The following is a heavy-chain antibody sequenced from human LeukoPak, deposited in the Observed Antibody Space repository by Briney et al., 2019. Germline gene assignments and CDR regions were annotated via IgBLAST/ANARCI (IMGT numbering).Heavy chain of an antibody. V-gene: IGHV3-33*06. CDR2: IWYDGSNK. CDR1: GFTFSSYG. D-gene: IGHD1-26*01. CDR3: AKYSGSYLGAYYYYYMDV. J-gene: IGHJ6*03. Sequence: PGGSLRLSCAASGFTFSSYGMHWVRQAPGKGLEWVAVIWYDGSNKYYADSVKGRFTISRDNSKNTLYLQMNSLRAEDTAVYYCAKYSGSYLGAYYYYYMDVWGKGTTVTVSS.